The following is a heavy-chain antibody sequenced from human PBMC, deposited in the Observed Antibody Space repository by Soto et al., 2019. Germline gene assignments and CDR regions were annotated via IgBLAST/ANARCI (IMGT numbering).Heavy chain of an antibody. Sequence: PSETLSLTCAVYGGSFSGYYWSWIRQPPGKGLEWIGEINHSGSTNYNPSLKNRDTISVDTSKNQFSQKLSTVTAADTVVYYCARGTLLWFGELLYLGWFDPWGQGTLVTVS. CDR1: GGSFSGYY. D-gene: IGHD3-10*01. CDR3: ARGTLLWFGELLYLGWFDP. J-gene: IGHJ5*02. CDR2: INHSGST. V-gene: IGHV4-34*01.